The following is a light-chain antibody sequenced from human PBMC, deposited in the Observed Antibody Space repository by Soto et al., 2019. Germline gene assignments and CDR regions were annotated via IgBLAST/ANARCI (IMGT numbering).Light chain of an antibody. CDR2: DVS. CDR1: SSDVGGYNY. V-gene: IGLV2-11*01. J-gene: IGLJ1*01. Sequence: QSALTQPRSVSGSPGQSVTISCTGTSSDVGGYNYVSWYQQHPGKAPKLMIYDVSKRPSGVPDRFSGSKSGNTASLTIHGLQAEDEADYYCCSYAGSYKVFGTGTKVTV. CDR3: CSYAGSYKV.